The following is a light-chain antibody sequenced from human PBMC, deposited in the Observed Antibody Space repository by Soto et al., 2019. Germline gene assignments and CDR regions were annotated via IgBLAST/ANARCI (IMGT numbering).Light chain of an antibody. V-gene: IGLV3-21*02. CDR1: NIGGKS. Sequence: SYELTQPPSVSVAPGQTASIACGGNNIGGKSVHWYQQKPGQAPVLVVSDDSDRPSGIPERFSGSKSGNTATLTFSRVAAGDEADYYCLVWDTSSDHPVVFGGGTKVTVL. J-gene: IGLJ2*01. CDR3: LVWDTSSDHPVV. CDR2: DDS.